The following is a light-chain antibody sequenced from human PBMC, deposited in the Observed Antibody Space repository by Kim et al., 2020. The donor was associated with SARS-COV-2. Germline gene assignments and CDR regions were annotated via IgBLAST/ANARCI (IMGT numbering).Light chain of an antibody. CDR2: GAS. CDR1: QSVYSY. J-gene: IGKJ5*01. V-gene: IGKV3-15*01. CDR3: QKYYEWPPVT. Sequence: EIVMTQSPATLSVSPGERATLSCRASQSVYSYLAWYQQKSGQAPRLLIYGASTRATGIPARFSGSGSGTEFTLTVSSLQSEDFAVYYCQKYYEWPPVTFGQGTRLEIK.